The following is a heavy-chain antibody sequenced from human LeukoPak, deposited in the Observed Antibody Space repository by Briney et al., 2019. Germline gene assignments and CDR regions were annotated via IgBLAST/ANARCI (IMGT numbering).Heavy chain of an antibody. D-gene: IGHD3-10*01. CDR1: GYTFTSYD. CDR2: MNPNSGNT. CDR3: ARFGEPRGDWFDP. V-gene: IGHV1-8*01. Sequence: GASVKVSCMASGYTFTSYDINWVRQATGQGLEWMGWMNPNSGNTGYAQKFQGRVTMTRNTSISTAYMELSSLRSEDTAVYYCARFGEPRGDWFDPWGQGTLVTVSS. J-gene: IGHJ5*02.